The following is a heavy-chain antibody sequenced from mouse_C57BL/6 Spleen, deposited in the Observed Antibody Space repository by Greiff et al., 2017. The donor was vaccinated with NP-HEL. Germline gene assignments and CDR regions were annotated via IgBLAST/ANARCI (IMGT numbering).Heavy chain of an antibody. CDR2: IHPNSGST. J-gene: IGHJ4*01. CDR3: ASLDDDYYYAMDY. D-gene: IGHD2-4*01. Sequence: QVQLQQPGAELVKPGASVKLSCKASGYTFTSYWMHWVKQRPGQGLEWIGMIHPNSGSTNYNEKFKSKATLTVDKSSSTAYMQLSSLTSEDSAVYYCASLDDDYYYAMDYWGQGTSVTVSS. V-gene: IGHV1-64*01. CDR1: GYTFTSYW.